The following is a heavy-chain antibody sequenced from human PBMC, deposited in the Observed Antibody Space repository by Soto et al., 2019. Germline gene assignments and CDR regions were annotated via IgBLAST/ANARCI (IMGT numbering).Heavy chain of an antibody. Sequence: QVQLVESGGGVVQPGRSLRLSCAASGFTFSSYAMHWVHQAPGKGLEWVAVISYDGSNKYYAESVKGRFTMSRDNSKNTLYLQMNSLRPEDTAVYYCARGGGFSHDGFDLWGQGTMVTVSS. CDR3: ARGGGFSHDGFDL. D-gene: IGHD3-10*01. CDR2: ISYDGSNK. J-gene: IGHJ3*01. CDR1: GFTFSSYA. V-gene: IGHV3-30-3*01.